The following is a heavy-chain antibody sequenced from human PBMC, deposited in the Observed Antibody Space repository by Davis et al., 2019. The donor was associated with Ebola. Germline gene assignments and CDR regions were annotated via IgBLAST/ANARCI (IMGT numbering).Heavy chain of an antibody. CDR3: ARVPVDFWSGSPNYYYGMDV. CDR1: GGSVSSGSYY. D-gene: IGHD3-3*01. V-gene: IGHV4-61*01. CDR2: IYYSGST. Sequence: SETLSLTCTVSGGSVSSGSYYWSWIRQPPGKGLEWIGYIYYSGSTNYNPSLKSRVTISVDTSKNQFSLKLSSVTAADTAVYYCARVPVDFWSGSPNYYYGMDVWGKGTTVTVSS. J-gene: IGHJ6*04.